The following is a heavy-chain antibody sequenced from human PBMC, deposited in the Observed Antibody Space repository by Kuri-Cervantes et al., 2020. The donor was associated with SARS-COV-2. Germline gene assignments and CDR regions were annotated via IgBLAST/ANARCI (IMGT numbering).Heavy chain of an antibody. CDR2: ISSSDSTI. V-gene: IGHV3-11*01. D-gene: IGHD5-12*01. J-gene: IGHJ4*02. CDR1: GFTFSDYS. CDR3: AREFYSGYDPYLDY. Sequence: SLKISCAASGFTFSDYSMSWIRQAPGKGLEWVSDISSSDSTIYYADSVKGRFTISRDNAKNSLSLQMNSLRAEDTALYYCAREFYSGYDPYLDYWGQGTLVTVSS.